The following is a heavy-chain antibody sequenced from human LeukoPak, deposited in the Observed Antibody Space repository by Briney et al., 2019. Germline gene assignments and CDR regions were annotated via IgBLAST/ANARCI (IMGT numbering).Heavy chain of an antibody. D-gene: IGHD6-19*01. V-gene: IGHV3-7*01. J-gene: IGHJ4*02. CDR3: AGGTGWFTTD. CDR2: IKQGGSVT. Sequence: GGSLTLSCAASGFTFSDYWMNWVRQAAGKGLEWVANIKQGGSVTKYVDSVKGRFSISRDNAKNSLYLQMNSLRAEDTAIYYYAGGTGWFTTDWGQGTLVTVSS. CDR1: GFTFSDYW.